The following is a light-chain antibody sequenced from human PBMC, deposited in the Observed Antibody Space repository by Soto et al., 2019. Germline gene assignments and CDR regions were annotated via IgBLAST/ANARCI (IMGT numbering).Light chain of an antibody. J-gene: IGKJ5*01. CDR3: HQYNDWPPIT. CDR2: GAS. Sequence: EIVMTQSPATLSLSPGERATLSCRASQSLRSNLAWYQQKPGQAPRLLIYGASTRATGIPARFSGSGSGTEFTLTISSLQSEDFAVYYCHQYNDWPPITFGQGTRLEIK. CDR1: QSLRSN. V-gene: IGKV3-15*01.